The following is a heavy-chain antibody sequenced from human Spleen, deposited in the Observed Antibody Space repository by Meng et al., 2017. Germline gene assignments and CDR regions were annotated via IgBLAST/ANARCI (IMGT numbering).Heavy chain of an antibody. Sequence: VLLQESGPGLVKPSGTLSLTCDVFGGSISNDQWWRWVRQPPGKGLEWIGEIYHSGRTNYNPSVKSRVSMSVDKSQNQFSLKLSSVAAADTAVYYCTTLYGDSISWGQGTLVTVSS. CDR3: TTLYGDSIS. CDR1: GGSISNDQW. CDR2: IYHSGRT. D-gene: IGHD4-17*01. V-gene: IGHV4-4*02. J-gene: IGHJ4*02.